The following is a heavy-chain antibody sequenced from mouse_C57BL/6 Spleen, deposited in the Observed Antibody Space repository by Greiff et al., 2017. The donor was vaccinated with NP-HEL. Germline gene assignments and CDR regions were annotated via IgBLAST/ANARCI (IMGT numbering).Heavy chain of an antibody. D-gene: IGHD2-3*01. V-gene: IGHV1-22*01. CDR2: INPNNGGT. CDR1: GYTFTDYN. CDR3: ASGGWLLPLDY. J-gene: IGHJ2*01. Sequence: EVKLQESGPELVKPGASVKMSCKASGYTFTDYNMHWVKQSHGKSLEWIGYINPNNGGTSYNQKFKGKATLTVNKSSSTAYMELRSLTSEDSAVYYCASGGWLLPLDYWGQGTTLTVSS.